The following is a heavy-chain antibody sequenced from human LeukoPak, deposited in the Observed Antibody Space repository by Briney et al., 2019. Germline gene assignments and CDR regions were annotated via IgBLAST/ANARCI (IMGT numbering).Heavy chain of an antibody. Sequence: KSSETLSLTCTVPGGSVSSGSYYWSWIRQPPGKGLEWIGYIYYSGSTNYNLSLKSRVTISVDTSKNQFSLKLSSVTAADTAVYYCARNKFDAFDIWGQGTMVTVSS. CDR2: IYYSGST. V-gene: IGHV4-61*01. J-gene: IGHJ3*02. CDR1: GGSVSSGSYY. CDR3: ARNKFDAFDI. D-gene: IGHD2/OR15-2a*01.